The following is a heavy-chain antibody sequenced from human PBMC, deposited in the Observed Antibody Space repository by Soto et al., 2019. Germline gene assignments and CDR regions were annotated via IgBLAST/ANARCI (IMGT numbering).Heavy chain of an antibody. CDR3: ASTLNYYDSSGYRAFDI. D-gene: IGHD3-22*01. CDR1: GYSFTSYW. CDR2: IYPGDSDT. V-gene: IGHV5-51*01. Sequence: VESVTISCKVSGYSFTSYWIVWVRQMPGKGLEWMGIIYPGDSDTRYSPSFQGQVTISADKSISTAYLQWSSLKASDTAMYYCASTLNYYDSSGYRAFDIWGQGTMVTVSS. J-gene: IGHJ3*02.